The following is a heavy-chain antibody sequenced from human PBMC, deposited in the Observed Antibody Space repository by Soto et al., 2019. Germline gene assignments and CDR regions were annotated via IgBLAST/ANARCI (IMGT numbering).Heavy chain of an antibody. J-gene: IGHJ6*01. CDR1: GIYISTVAHS. D-gene: IGHD3-10*01. CDR3: AISGSESPYYYGIEG. Sequence: SETLSLTCPVDGIYISTVAHSRSRLRPLSGKGLEWLGYTYNSGITHYRPYLKRRVYISADTSKNQFSMQLSSVTAADTAVYYCAISGSESPYYYGIEGWGEETKVT. V-gene: IGHV4-31*03. CDR2: TYNSGIT.